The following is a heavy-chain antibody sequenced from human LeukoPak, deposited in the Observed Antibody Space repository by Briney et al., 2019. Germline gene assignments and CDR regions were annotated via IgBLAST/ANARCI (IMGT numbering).Heavy chain of an antibody. CDR1: GGSISSYY. J-gene: IGHJ5*02. V-gene: IGHV4-4*07. Sequence: SETLSLTCTVPGGSISSYYWSWIRQPAGKGLEWIGRIYTSGSTNYNPSLKSRVTMSVDTSKNQFSLKLSSVTAADTAVYYCARGGRSLGWFDPWGQGTLVTVSS. CDR3: ARGGRSLGWFDP. CDR2: IYTSGST.